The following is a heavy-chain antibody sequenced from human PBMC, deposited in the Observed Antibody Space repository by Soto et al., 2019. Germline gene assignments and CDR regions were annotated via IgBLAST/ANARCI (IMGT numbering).Heavy chain of an antibody. CDR1: GGSFSGYY. V-gene: IGHV4-34*01. Sequence: QVQLQQWGAGLLKPSETLSLTCAVYGGSFSGYYWSWIRQPPGKGLEWIGEINHSGSTNYNPSLKSRVTISVATSKNQFPLKLSSVTAADTAVYYGARAGKSVVVPAPNNWFDPWGQGTLVTVSS. J-gene: IGHJ5*02. CDR3: ARAGKSVVVPAPNNWFDP. D-gene: IGHD2-2*01. CDR2: INHSGST.